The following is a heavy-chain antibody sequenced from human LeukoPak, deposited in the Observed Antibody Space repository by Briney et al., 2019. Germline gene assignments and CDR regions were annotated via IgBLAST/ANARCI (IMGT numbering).Heavy chain of an antibody. J-gene: IGHJ4*02. D-gene: IGHD1-26*01. CDR3: ARDRIVEDPFDY. CDR1: GYTFTGYY. V-gene: IGHV1-2*02. Sequence: ASVKVSCKASGYTFTGYYMHWVRQAPGQWLEWMGWINPNSGGTNYAQKFQGRVTMTRDTSISTAYMELSRLRSDDTAVYYCARDRIVEDPFDYWGQGTLVTVSS. CDR2: INPNSGGT.